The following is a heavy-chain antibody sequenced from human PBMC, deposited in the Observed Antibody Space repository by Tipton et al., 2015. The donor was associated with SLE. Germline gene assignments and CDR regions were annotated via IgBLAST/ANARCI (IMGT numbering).Heavy chain of an antibody. CDR1: GATIGSSGYY. CDR2: IYETGST. Sequence: TLSLTCAVSGATIGSSGYYWGWIRQPPGKGLEWIGSIYETGSTYYNPSLKSRVAISVDTSKNQFSLKLSSVTAADTAVYYCARRAYSFESVDYWGQGTLVTVSS. CDR3: ARRAYSFESVDY. V-gene: IGHV4-39*07. D-gene: IGHD5-18*01. J-gene: IGHJ4*02.